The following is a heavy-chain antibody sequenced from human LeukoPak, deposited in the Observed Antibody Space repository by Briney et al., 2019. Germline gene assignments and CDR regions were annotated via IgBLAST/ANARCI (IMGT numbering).Heavy chain of an antibody. J-gene: IGHJ3*02. CDR3: AKSRSSMVRGATLEALDI. CDR2: ITGGGGGT. V-gene: IGHV3-23*01. CDR1: GFTFSSYA. Sequence: GGSLRLSCAASGFTFSSYAMNWVRQAPGKGLDWVSDITGGGGGTYYADSVKGRFTISRDNSKNTLYLQMNSLRGEGTAVYYCAKSRSSMVRGATLEALDIWGQGTVVTVSS. D-gene: IGHD3-10*01.